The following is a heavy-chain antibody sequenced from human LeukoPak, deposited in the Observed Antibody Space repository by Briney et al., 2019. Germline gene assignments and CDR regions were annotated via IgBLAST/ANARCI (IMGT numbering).Heavy chain of an antibody. D-gene: IGHD3-3*01. CDR3: AVLFTIFGVVSSDAFDI. V-gene: IGHV4-38-2*01. Sequence: SETLSLTCAVSGYSLSSGYSWGWIRQPPGEGLEWIGSIYHSGSTYYNPSLKSRVNISVDTSKNQFSLKLSSVTAADTAVYYCAVLFTIFGVVSSDAFDIWGQGTMVTVSS. CDR2: IYHSGST. J-gene: IGHJ3*02. CDR1: GYSLSSGYS.